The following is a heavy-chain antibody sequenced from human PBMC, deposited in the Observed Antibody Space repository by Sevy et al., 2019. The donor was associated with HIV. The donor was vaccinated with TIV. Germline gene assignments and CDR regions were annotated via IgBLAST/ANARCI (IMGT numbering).Heavy chain of an antibody. D-gene: IGHD4-4*01. J-gene: IGHJ4*02. V-gene: IGHV1-2*02. Sequence: ASVKVYCKASGYIFTDYYFHWVRQAPGQGPEWVGWINPNNGDAGSAQKFQGRITIARDTSTSTAYMDLTRLTSDDTAMYYCARETVKGFDFWGQGTLVTVSS. CDR2: INPNNGDA. CDR1: GYIFTDYY. CDR3: ARETVKGFDF.